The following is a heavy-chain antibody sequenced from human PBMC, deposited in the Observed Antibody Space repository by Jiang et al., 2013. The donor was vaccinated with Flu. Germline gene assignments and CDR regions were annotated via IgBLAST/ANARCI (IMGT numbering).Heavy chain of an antibody. J-gene: IGHJ6*02. CDR1: GFTVSSNY. Sequence: QPGGSLRLSCAASGFTVSSNYMSWVRQAPGKGLEWVSVIYSGGSTYYADSVKGRFTISRDNSKNTLYLQMNSLRAEDTAVYYCAITGTTSSDYYYYGMDVWGQGTTVTVSS. V-gene: IGHV3-66*01. D-gene: IGHD1-7*01. CDR2: IYSGGST. CDR3: AITGTTSSDYYYYGMDV.